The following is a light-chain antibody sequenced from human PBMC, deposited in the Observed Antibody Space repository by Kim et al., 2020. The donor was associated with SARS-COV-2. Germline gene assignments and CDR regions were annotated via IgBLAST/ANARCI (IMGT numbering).Light chain of an antibody. CDR2: STN. J-gene: IGLJ3*02. CDR3: VLYMGSGIWV. V-gene: IGLV8-61*01. CDR1: SGSVSTSYY. Sequence: QTVVTQEPSFSVSPGGTVTLTCGLSSGSVSTSYYPSWYQQTPGQAPRTLIYSTNTRSSGVHDRFSGSILGNKAALTITGAQADDESDYYCVLYMGSGIWVFGGGTQLTV.